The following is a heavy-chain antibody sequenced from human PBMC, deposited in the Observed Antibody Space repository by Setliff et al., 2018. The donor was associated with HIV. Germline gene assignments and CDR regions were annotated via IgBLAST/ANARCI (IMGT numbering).Heavy chain of an antibody. V-gene: IGHV4-38-2*01. D-gene: IGHD1-7*01. CDR1: GYSISSAFY. Sequence: SETLSLTCAVSGYSISSAFYWAWIQQPPGKGLEWVGSISNSGTTDYNPSLKSRVTISVDTSKNLFSMTLSSVTAADTAVYYCARLGRNSTHSGTLNWGQGTLVTVSS. CDR2: ISNSGTT. J-gene: IGHJ4*02. CDR3: ARLGRNSTHSGTLN.